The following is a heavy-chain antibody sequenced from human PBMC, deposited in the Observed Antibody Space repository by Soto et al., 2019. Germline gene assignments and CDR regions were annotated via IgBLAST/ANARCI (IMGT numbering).Heavy chain of an antibody. CDR1: GYTFTSYD. CDR3: ARERAAAGTGWFDP. V-gene: IGHV1-8*01. CDR2: MNHNSGNT. D-gene: IGHD6-13*01. Sequence: QVQLVQSGAEVKKPGASVKVSCKASGYTFTSYDINWVRQATGQGLGWMGWMNHNSGNTGYAQKFQGRVTMTRNTSISTAYKELSSLRSEDTAVYYCARERAAAGTGWFDPWGQGTLVTVSS. J-gene: IGHJ5*02.